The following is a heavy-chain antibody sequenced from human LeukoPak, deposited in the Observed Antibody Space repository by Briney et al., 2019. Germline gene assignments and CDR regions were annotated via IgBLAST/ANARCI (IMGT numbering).Heavy chain of an antibody. D-gene: IGHD6-19*01. CDR1: GGSISSHY. J-gene: IGHJ4*02. V-gene: IGHV4-59*08. CDR3: ARQVGDSSGWFYFDY. CDR2: IYYSGST. Sequence: SETLSLTCTVSGGSISSHYWSWIRQPPGKGLEWIGYIYYSGSTNYNPSLKSRVTISVDTSKNQFSLKLSSVTAADTAVYYCARQVGDSSGWFYFDYWGQGTLVTVSS.